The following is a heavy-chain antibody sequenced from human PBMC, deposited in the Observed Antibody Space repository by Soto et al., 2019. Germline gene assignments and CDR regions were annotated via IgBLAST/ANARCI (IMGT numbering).Heavy chain of an antibody. CDR1: GSTFSSYS. D-gene: IGHD6-6*01. Sequence: PGGSLRLSCAASGSTFSSYSMNWVRQAPGKGLEWVSSISSSSTYIYYADSVKGRFTISRDNAKNSLYLQMNSLRAEDTAVYYCARRGYSSSSGSDYYYYGMDVWGQGTRV. V-gene: IGHV3-21*01. CDR2: ISSSSTYI. CDR3: ARRGYSSSSGSDYYYYGMDV. J-gene: IGHJ6*02.